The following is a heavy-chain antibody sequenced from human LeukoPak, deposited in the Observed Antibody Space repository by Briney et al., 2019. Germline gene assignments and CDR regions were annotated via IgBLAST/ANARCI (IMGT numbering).Heavy chain of an antibody. D-gene: IGHD6-19*01. CDR3: ARGLLPRGLALAGGLGY. V-gene: IGHV3-30*04. Sequence: GGSLRLSCAASGFTFSSYVMHWVRQAPGKGLEWVAGISYDGSNKYYADSVKGRFTFSRDNSKNTLYLQMNSLKAEDTAVYYCARGLLPRGLALAGGLGYWGQGTLLTVSS. CDR2: ISYDGSNK. J-gene: IGHJ4*02. CDR1: GFTFSSYV.